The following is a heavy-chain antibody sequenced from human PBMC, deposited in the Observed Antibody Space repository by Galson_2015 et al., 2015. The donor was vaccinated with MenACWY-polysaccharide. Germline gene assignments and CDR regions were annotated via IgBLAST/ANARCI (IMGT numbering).Heavy chain of an antibody. CDR1: GGTFSSYA. Sequence: SCKASGGTFSSYAISWVRQAPGQGLEWMGGIIPIFGTANYAQKSQGRVTITADESTSTAYMELSSLRSEDTAVYYCARASIAVVVPAAIRSANAFDIWGQGTMVTVSS. D-gene: IGHD2-2*02. CDR2: IIPIFGTA. CDR3: ARASIAVVVPAAIRSANAFDI. J-gene: IGHJ3*02. V-gene: IGHV1-69*01.